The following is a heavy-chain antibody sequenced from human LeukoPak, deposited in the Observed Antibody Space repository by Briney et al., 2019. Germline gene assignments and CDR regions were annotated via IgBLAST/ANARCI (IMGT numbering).Heavy chain of an antibody. CDR2: ISSSSSTI. CDR3: ARDKYYGSGSFLGY. D-gene: IGHD3-10*01. V-gene: IGHV3-48*04. J-gene: IGHJ4*02. Sequence: GGSLRLSCAASGFTFSSYNMNWVRQAPGKGLEWVSYISSSSSTIYYADSVKGRFTISRDNAKNSLYLQMNSLRAEDTAVYYCARDKYYGSGSFLGYWGQGTLVTVSS. CDR1: GFTFSSYN.